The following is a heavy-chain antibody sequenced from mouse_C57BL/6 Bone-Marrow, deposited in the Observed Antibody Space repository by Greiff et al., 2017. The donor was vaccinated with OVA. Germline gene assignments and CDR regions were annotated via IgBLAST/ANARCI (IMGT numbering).Heavy chain of an antibody. CDR1: GFTFNTYA. CDR3: VREGITTVVATYWYFDV. V-gene: IGHV10-3*01. J-gene: IGHJ1*03. Sequence: DVKLVESGGGLVQPKGSLKLSCAASGFTFNTYAMHWVRQAPGKGLEWVARIRSKSSNYATYYADSVKDRFTISRDDSQSMLYLQMNNLKTEDTAMYYCVREGITTVVATYWYFDVWGTGTTVTVSS. D-gene: IGHD1-1*01. CDR2: IRSKSSNYAT.